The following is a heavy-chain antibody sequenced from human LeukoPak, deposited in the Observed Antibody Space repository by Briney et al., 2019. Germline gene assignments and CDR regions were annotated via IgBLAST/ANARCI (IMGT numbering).Heavy chain of an antibody. J-gene: IGHJ4*02. CDR2: INHSGST. CDR3: ARHYSPNYCGEEECYTFDH. CDR1: GGSFSGYY. D-gene: IGHD2-21*01. Sequence: ASETLSLTCAVYGGSFSGYYWSWIRQPPGKGLEWIGEINHSGSTNYNPSLKSRVTISVDTSKNQFSLRLSSVTAADTALYYCARHYSPNYCGEEECYTFDHWGQGTLVTVSS. V-gene: IGHV4-34*01.